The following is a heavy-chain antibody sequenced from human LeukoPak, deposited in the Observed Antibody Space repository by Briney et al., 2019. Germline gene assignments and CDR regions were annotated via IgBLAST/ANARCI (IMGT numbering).Heavy chain of an antibody. CDR1: GGSISSSSYY. D-gene: IGHD3-10*01. V-gene: IGHV4-39*07. CDR2: IYYSGST. CDR3: ARGAPPAFEGDDYGSGSSDY. J-gene: IGHJ4*02. Sequence: SETLSLTCTVSGGSISSSSYYWGWIRQPPGKGLEWIGSIYYSGSTYYNPSLKSRVTISVDTSKNQFSLKLSSVTAADTAVYYCARGAPPAFEGDDYGSGSSDYWGQGTLVTVSS.